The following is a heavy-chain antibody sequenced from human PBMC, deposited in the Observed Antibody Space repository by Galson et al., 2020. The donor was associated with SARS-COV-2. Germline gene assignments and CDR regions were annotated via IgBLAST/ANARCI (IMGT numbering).Heavy chain of an antibody. D-gene: IGHD1-26*01. V-gene: IGHV3-13*01. CDR2: IGTAGDT. CDR1: GFTFSSYD. Sequence: GGSLRLSCAASGFTFSSYDMHWVRQATGKGLEWVSAIGTAGDTYYPGSVKGRFTISRENAKNSLYLQMNSLRAGDTAVYYCARAGEGGSYYYYYGMDVWGQGTTVTVS. J-gene: IGHJ6*02. CDR3: ARAGEGGSYYYYYGMDV.